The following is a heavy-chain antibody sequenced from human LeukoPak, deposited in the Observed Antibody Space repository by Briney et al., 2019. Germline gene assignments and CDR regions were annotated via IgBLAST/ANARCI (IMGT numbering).Heavy chain of an antibody. D-gene: IGHD5-18*01. CDR1: GGSVSSYY. Sequence: SETLSLTCTVSGGSVSSYYWSWIRQPPGKGLEWIAYIDYRGSTTYNPSLRSRVTISVDTSRNQFSLKLYSVTAADTAVYYCARSRSGYSYDYAAFEIWGQGTMVTVSS. V-gene: IGHV4-59*02. J-gene: IGHJ3*02. CDR3: ARSRSGYSYDYAAFEI. CDR2: IDYRGST.